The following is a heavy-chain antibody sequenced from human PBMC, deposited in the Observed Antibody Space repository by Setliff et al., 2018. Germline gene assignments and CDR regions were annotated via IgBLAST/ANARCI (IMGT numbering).Heavy chain of an antibody. V-gene: IGHV3-7*01. CDR2: IKQDGSEK. Sequence: PGESLKISCAASGFTFSNSWMSWVRQAPGKGLEWVANIKQDGSEKYYVDSVKGRFTISRDNAKNSLYLQMNSLRAEDTAVYYCARDGGEYWGQGTLVTVSS. D-gene: IGHD3-16*01. J-gene: IGHJ4*02. CDR1: GFTFSNSW. CDR3: ARDGGEY.